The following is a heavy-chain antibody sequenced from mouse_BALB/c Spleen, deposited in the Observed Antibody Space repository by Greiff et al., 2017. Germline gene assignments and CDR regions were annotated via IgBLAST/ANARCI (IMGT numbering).Heavy chain of an antibody. Sequence: VQLQESGPGLVQPSQSLSITCTVSGFSLTSYGVHWVRLSPGKGLEWLGVIWSGGSTDYNAAFISRLSISKDNSKSQVFFKMNSLQADDTAIYYCARKLGTTATDYFDYWGQGTTLTVSS. D-gene: IGHD1-2*01. CDR2: IWSGGST. J-gene: IGHJ2*01. CDR3: ARKLGTTATDYFDY. CDR1: GFSLTSYG. V-gene: IGHV2-4-1*01.